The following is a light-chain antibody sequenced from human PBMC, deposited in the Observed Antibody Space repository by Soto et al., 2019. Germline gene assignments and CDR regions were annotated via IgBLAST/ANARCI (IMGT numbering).Light chain of an antibody. V-gene: IGLV1-44*01. CDR1: SSNIASNT. CDR2: NNN. J-gene: IGLJ2*01. CDR3: AAWDDSLNGRAV. Sequence: QSVLTQPPSASGTPGQTVTISCSGSSSNIASNTVNWYQQLPGTAPKLLIYNNNQRPSGVPDRFSGSKSGTSASLAISGLQSEDEADYYCAAWDDSLNGRAVFGGGTKLTVL.